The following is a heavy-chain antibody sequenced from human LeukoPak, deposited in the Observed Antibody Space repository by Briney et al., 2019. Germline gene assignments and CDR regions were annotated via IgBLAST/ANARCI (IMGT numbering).Heavy chain of an antibody. J-gene: IGHJ6*03. CDR1: GGSISSYY. CDR3: ARHVVTPDYYYYYYMDV. D-gene: IGHD4-23*01. Sequence: PSETLSLTCTASGGSISSYYWSWIRQPPGKGLEWIGYIYSSGNTNYNPSLKSRVTIAVDTLKNQCSLKLSSVTAADTAVYYCARHVVTPDYYYYYYMDVWGKGTTVTVSS. V-gene: IGHV4-59*08. CDR2: IYSSGNT.